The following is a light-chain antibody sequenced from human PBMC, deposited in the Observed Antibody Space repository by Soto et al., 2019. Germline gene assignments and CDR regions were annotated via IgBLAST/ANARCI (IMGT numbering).Light chain of an antibody. V-gene: IGKV3-20*01. CDR2: GAS. Sequence: EIVLTQSPGTLSLSPGERATLSCGASQSVSSNYLAWYQQKPGQAPRLLIYGASSRATGIPDRFSGSGSGAGFTLTISRLEREDFAVYYCQQYGSSPRTFGQGTKVEIK. CDR1: QSVSSNY. CDR3: QQYGSSPRT. J-gene: IGKJ1*01.